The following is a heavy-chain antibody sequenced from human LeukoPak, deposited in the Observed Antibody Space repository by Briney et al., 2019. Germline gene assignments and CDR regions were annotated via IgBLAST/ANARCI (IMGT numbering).Heavy chain of an antibody. CDR2: ISGSGGRI. CDR1: GFTFSSYA. Sequence: PGGSLRLSCAASGFTFSSYAMSWVRQAPGKGLEWVSGISGSGGRIDYADSVKGRFTISRDNSKNTLYLQVNSLRAEDTAVYYCAKDRKAFIRGFDYWGQGTLVTVSS. CDR3: AKDRKAFIRGFDY. D-gene: IGHD2/OR15-2a*01. V-gene: IGHV3-23*01. J-gene: IGHJ4*02.